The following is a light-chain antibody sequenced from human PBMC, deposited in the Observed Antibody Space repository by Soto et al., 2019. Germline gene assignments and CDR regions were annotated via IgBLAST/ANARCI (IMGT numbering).Light chain of an antibody. J-gene: IGKJ5*01. CDR1: QSVRTS. Sequence: EIVLTQSPVTLSLSPGERATLSCRASQSVRTSLAWYQVKPGQAPRLLIYDASSRASGVPARFSGSGSGTDFTLTISSLEPEDFALYYCQQRNSWPPITFGQGTRLEI. CDR2: DAS. CDR3: QQRNSWPPIT. V-gene: IGKV3-11*01.